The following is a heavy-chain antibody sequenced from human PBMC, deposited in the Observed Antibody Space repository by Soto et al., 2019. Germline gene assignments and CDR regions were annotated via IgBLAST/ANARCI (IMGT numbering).Heavy chain of an antibody. Sequence: QMQLVQSGPEVKKPGTSVKVSCKASGFTFTSSAMQWVRQARGQRLEWIGWIVVGSGNTNYAQKFQERVTIARDMSTSTAYMELSSLRSEDTAVYYCAVINLRGYSGYADYWGQGTLVTVSS. D-gene: IGHD5-12*01. CDR2: IVVGSGNT. V-gene: IGHV1-58*02. J-gene: IGHJ4*02. CDR1: GFTFTSSA. CDR3: AVINLRGYSGYADY.